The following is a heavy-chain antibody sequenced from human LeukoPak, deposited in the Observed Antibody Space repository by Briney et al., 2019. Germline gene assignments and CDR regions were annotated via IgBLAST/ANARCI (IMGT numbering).Heavy chain of an antibody. CDR2: IKQDGSEK. V-gene: IGHV3-7*03. CDR3: ARDYNWNDVQHFDY. Sequence: PGGSLRLSCAASGFTFSNYAMSWVRQAPGKGLEWVANIKQDGSEKYYVDSVKGRFTISRDNAKNSLYLQMNSLRAEDTAVYYCARDYNWNDVQHFDYWGQGTLVTVSS. J-gene: IGHJ4*02. D-gene: IGHD1-1*01. CDR1: GFTFSNYA.